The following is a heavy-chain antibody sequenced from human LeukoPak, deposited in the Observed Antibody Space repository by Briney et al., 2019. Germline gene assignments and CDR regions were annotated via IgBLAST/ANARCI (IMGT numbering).Heavy chain of an antibody. CDR2: ISAYNGNT. CDR3: ASGRSAPGAHWFDP. J-gene: IGHJ5*02. Sequence: ASVKVSCKASGYTFTSYGISWVRQAPGQGLEWMGWISAYNGNTNYAQKLQGRVTITTDTSTSTAYMELRSLRSDDTAVYYCASGRSAPGAHWFDPWGQGALVTVSS. CDR1: GYTFTSYG. V-gene: IGHV1-18*01. D-gene: IGHD1-26*01.